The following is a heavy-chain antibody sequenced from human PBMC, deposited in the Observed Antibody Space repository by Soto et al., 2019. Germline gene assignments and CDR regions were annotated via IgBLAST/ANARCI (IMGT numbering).Heavy chain of an antibody. Sequence: GGSLRLSCAASGFTFSSYSMNWVRQAPGKGLEWVSSISSSSSYIYYADSVKGRFTISRDNAKNSLYLQMNSLRAEDTAVYYCARDQRPFGGGTTIYYYYGMDVWGQGTTVTVSS. CDR1: GFTFSSYS. J-gene: IGHJ6*02. V-gene: IGHV3-21*01. CDR3: ARDQRPFGGGTTIYYYYGMDV. CDR2: ISSSSSYI. D-gene: IGHD2-21*01.